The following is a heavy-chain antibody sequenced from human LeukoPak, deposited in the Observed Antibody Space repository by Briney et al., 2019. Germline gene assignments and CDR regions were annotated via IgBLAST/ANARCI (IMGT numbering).Heavy chain of an antibody. Sequence: GGSLRLSCAASGFTFSSYEMNWVRQAPGKGLEWVSYISSSGSTIYYADSVKGRFTISRDNAKNSLYLQMNSLRAKDTAVYYCARYLDYYGSGSYYNVRSRYMDVWGKGTTVTVSS. CDR3: ARYLDYYGSGSYYNVRSRYMDV. CDR1: GFTFSSYE. D-gene: IGHD3-10*01. J-gene: IGHJ6*03. V-gene: IGHV3-48*03. CDR2: ISSSGSTI.